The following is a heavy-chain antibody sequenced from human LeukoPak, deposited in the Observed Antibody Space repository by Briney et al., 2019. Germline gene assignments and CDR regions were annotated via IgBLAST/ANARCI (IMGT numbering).Heavy chain of an antibody. CDR1: GGSISSYY. V-gene: IGHV4-59*08. CDR2: IYYSGST. CDR3: ARLISEQWLVHDY. Sequence: PSETLSLTCTVSGGSISSYYWSWIRQPPGKGLEWIGYIYYSGSTNYNPSLKSRVTISVDTSKNQFSLKLSSVTAADTAVYYCARLISEQWLVHDYWGQGTLVTVSS. D-gene: IGHD6-19*01. J-gene: IGHJ4*02.